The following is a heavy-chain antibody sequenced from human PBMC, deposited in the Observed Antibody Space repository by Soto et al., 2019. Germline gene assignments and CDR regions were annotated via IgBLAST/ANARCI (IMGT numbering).Heavy chain of an antibody. D-gene: IGHD2-2*01. CDR2: IYPGDSDT. J-gene: IGHJ4*02. V-gene: IGHV5-51*01. Sequence: GESLKISCKASGFTFTSYWIAWVRQMPGKGLEWMGIIYPGDSDTSYSPSFQGQVTISADKSVNTAYLQWSSLKASDTAMYYCAKHEGYCSSTTCSNFDYWGQGTLVTVSS. CDR1: GFTFTSYW. CDR3: AKHEGYCSSTTCSNFDY.